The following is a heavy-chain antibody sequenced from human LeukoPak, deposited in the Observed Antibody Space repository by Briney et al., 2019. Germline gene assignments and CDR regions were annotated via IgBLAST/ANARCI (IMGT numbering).Heavy chain of an antibody. CDR2: IYYSGST. CDR1: GGSISSYY. V-gene: IGHV4-59*12. CDR3: ARDTGDGYNSFFDY. D-gene: IGHD5-24*01. J-gene: IGHJ4*02. Sequence: KPSETLSLTCTVSGGSISSYYWSRIWQPPGKGLEWIGDIYYSGSTNYNPSLKSRVTISVDTSKNQFSLKLSSVTAADTAVYYCARDTGDGYNSFFDYWGQGTLVTVSS.